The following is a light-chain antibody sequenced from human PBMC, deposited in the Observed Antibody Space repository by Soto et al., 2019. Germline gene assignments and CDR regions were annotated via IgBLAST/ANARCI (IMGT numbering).Light chain of an antibody. CDR1: QSVSIN. V-gene: IGKV3-15*01. CDR2: GAS. CDR3: HQYNNWPPWT. J-gene: IGKJ1*01. Sequence: EVVMTQSPATLSVSPGERATLSCRASQSVSINLAWYQQKPGQAPRLLIFGASTRATGIPARFSGSGSGTEFTLTISSLQFEDFAVYYCHQYNNWPPWTFGQGTKVEIK.